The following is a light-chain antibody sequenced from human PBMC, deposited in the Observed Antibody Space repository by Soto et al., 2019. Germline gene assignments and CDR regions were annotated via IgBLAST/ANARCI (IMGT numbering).Light chain of an antibody. CDR1: QSVSSN. J-gene: IGKJ1*01. CDR3: QQYNNWLWT. Sequence: DIVVTQSPATLSASPGERATLSCRASQSVSSNLAWYQQKPGQAPRLLIYGASTRATGIPARFSGSGSGTEFTLTISSLQSEDFAVYYCQQYNNWLWTFGQGTKVDIK. V-gene: IGKV3-15*01. CDR2: GAS.